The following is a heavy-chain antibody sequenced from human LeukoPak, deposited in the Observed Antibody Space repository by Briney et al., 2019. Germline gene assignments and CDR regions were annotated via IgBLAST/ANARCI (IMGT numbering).Heavy chain of an antibody. CDR3: ARETTVTRGIDY. D-gene: IGHD4-17*01. J-gene: IGHJ4*02. CDR2: IYYSGTT. CDR1: GGSVSGSSYF. Sequence: SETLSLTCTVSGGSVSGSSYFWGWIRQPPGTDLEWIGRIYYSGTTYYNPSLKSRVTISIDTSKNQFSLRLSSVTAADTAVYYCARETTVTRGIDYWGQGTLVTVSS. V-gene: IGHV4-39*07.